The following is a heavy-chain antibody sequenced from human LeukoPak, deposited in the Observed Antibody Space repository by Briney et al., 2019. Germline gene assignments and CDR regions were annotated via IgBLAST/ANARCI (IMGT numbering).Heavy chain of an antibody. V-gene: IGHV4-31*03. CDR3: ARDDCSGGSCYSDY. J-gene: IGHJ4*02. D-gene: IGHD2-15*01. Sequence: SQTLSLTCTVPGGSISSGGYYWSWIRQHPGKGLEWIGYIYYSGSTYYNPSLKSRVTISVDTSKNQFSLKLSSVTAADTAVYYCARDDCSGGSCYSDYWGQGTLVTVSS. CDR2: IYYSGST. CDR1: GGSISSGGYY.